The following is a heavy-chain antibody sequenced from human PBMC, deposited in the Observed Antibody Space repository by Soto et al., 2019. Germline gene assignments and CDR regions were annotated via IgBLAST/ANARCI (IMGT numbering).Heavy chain of an antibody. CDR3: ARYNYFSRRTYWYFDL. CDR1: GGSISIDNW. CDR2: IYESGST. J-gene: IGHJ2*01. V-gene: IGHV4-4*02. D-gene: IGHD6-13*01. Sequence: QVQLQESGPGLVKPSGTLSLTCTVSGGSISIDNWWTWVHQTPGKGLEWVGEIYESGSTNYNASLRGRVTISVDKSKNQFSLKLASVTAADTAVYYCARYNYFSRRTYWYFDLWGRGTLVTVSS.